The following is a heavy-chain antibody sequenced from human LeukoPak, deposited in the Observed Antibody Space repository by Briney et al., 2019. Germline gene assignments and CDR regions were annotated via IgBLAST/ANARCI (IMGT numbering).Heavy chain of an antibody. CDR1: GFTFSSYA. CDR2: ISGSGGST. CDR3: AKSRGRWLQFFPGDY. J-gene: IGHJ4*02. Sequence: PGGSLRLSCAASGFTFSSYAMSWVRQAPGKGLGWVSAISGSGGSTYYADSVKGRFTISRDNSKNTLYLQMNSLRAEDTAVYYCAKSRGRWLQFFPGDYWGQGTLVTVSS. D-gene: IGHD5-24*01. V-gene: IGHV3-23*01.